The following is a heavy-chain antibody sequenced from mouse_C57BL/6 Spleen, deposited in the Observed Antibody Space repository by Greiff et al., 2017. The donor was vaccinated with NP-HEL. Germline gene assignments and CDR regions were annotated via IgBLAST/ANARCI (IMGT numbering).Heavy chain of an antibody. Sequence: QVQLQQPGAELVMPGASVKLSCKASGYTFTSYWMHWVKQRPGQGLEWIGEIDPSDSYTNYNQKFKGKSTLTVDKSSSTAYMQLSSLTSEASAVYYCASGTTVVAPFDYWGQGTTLTVAS. V-gene: IGHV1-69*01. CDR3: ASGTTVVAPFDY. D-gene: IGHD1-1*01. CDR2: IDPSDSYT. J-gene: IGHJ2*01. CDR1: GYTFTSYW.